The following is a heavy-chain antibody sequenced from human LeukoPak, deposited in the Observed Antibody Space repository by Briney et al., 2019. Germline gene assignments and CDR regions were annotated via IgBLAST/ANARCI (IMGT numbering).Heavy chain of an antibody. V-gene: IGHV3-23*01. D-gene: IGHD2-2*01. CDR3: AKDRVRAYRSAADNWFDP. J-gene: IGHJ5*02. Sequence: GGSLRLSCAVSGFTISSYAMSWVRQAPGKGLEWVSAISGSGGSTYYADSVKGRFTISRDNSKNTLYLQMNSLRAEDTAVYYCAKDRVRAYRSAADNWFDPWGQGTLVTVSS. CDR2: ISGSGGST. CDR1: GFTISSYA.